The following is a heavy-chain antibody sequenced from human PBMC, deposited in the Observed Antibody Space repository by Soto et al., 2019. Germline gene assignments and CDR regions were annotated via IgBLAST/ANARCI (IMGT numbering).Heavy chain of an antibody. V-gene: IGHV3-33*01. Sequence: GGSLRLSCAASGFTFSTSGMHWVRQAPDKGLEWVAIIWYDGGTKYYADSVKGRFTISRDNSKNTLYLQMNSLRAEDTAIYYCARARYSSSWYLDYWGQGTLVTVSS. J-gene: IGHJ4*02. CDR3: ARARYSSSWYLDY. D-gene: IGHD6-13*01. CDR2: IWYDGGTK. CDR1: GFTFSTSG.